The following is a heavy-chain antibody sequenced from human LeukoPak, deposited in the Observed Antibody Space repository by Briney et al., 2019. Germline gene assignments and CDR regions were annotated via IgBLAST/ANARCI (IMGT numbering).Heavy chain of an antibody. CDR2: ISSSSSTI. CDR1: GFTFSSYS. CDR3: ARAYDSSGYYRREGTQNWFDP. D-gene: IGHD3-22*01. V-gene: IGHV3-48*02. Sequence: PGGSLRLSCAASGFTFSSYSMTWVRQAPGKGLEWVSYISSSSSTIYYADSVKGRFTISRDNAKNSLYLQMNSLRDEDTAVYYCARAYDSSGYYRREGTQNWFDPWGQGTLVTVSS. J-gene: IGHJ5*02.